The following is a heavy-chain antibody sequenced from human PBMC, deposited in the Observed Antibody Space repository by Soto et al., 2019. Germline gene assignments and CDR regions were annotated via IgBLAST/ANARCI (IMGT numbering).Heavy chain of an antibody. CDR2: INQDGSQK. CDR3: AREYNWKTYYYYGMDV. Sequence: EGQLVESGGGVVQPGGSLRLSCAASGFTFNNYWMSWVRQAPGKGLEWVANINQDGSQKYYVDSVKGRFTISRDNAKDSLELQMNSRRAEDTAVYYCAREYNWKTYYYYGMDVWGQGPTVTVSS. V-gene: IGHV3-7*03. J-gene: IGHJ6*02. D-gene: IGHD1-1*01. CDR1: GFTFNNYW.